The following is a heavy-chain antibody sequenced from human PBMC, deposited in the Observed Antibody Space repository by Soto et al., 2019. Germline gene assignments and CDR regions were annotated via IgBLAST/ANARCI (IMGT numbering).Heavy chain of an antibody. D-gene: IGHD3-10*01. CDR2: IYWDDDQ. CDR3: ARRRIYYGYDS. V-gene: IGHV2-5*02. CDR1: GFSLTTRGVG. J-gene: IGHJ4*02. Sequence: QITLKESGPTLVKPTQTLTLTCTFSGFSLTTRGVGVGWIRQPPGKALEWLALIYWDDDQRYSPSLKNRLTVTKDTSKNQVVLTMTNMDPVDTGTYYCARRRIYYGYDSWGQGTLVTVSS.